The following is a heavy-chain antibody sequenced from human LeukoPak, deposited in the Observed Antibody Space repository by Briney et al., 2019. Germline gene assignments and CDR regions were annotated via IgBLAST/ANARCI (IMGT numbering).Heavy chain of an antibody. CDR1: GFSFSNFA. J-gene: IGHJ4*02. CDR3: ARNRATNDY. V-gene: IGHV3-23*01. CDR2: ISGRGSSI. D-gene: IGHD1-26*01. Sequence: GGSLRLSCAASGFSFSNFAMNWVRQAPGKGLEWVSTISGRGSSIYYADSVKGRFTISRDNSKNTLYLQMNSLRAEDTAVYYCARNRATNDYWGQGTLVTVSS.